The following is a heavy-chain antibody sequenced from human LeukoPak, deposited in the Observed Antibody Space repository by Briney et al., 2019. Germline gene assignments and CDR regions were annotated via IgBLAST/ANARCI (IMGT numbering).Heavy chain of an antibody. V-gene: IGHV4-59*08. CDR2: ISYSGIT. D-gene: IGHD2-15*01. CDR3: ARRGYCSGGTCYVLEY. CDR1: GGSISTYY. Sequence: PSETLSLTCIVPGGSISTYYWNWIQQPPGKGLEWIGYISYSGITNYNPSLKSRVTISVDTSKNQLSLKLSSVTAADTAVYYWARRGYCSGGTCYVLEYWGQGTPVTVSS. J-gene: IGHJ4*02.